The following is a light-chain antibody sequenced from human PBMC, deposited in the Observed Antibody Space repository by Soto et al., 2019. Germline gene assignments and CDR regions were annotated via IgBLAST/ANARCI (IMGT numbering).Light chain of an antibody. J-gene: IGKJ5*01. CDR2: DAS. CDR1: QDITTY. CDR3: QQRTKA. Sequence: DIVLTQSPVTLSLSPGERATLSCRASQDITTYLAWYQQKHGQAPRLLIYDASNRATGIPARFSGSGSGTDFTLPISSLEPEDFAVYSCQQRTKAFGQGTRLEIK. V-gene: IGKV3-11*01.